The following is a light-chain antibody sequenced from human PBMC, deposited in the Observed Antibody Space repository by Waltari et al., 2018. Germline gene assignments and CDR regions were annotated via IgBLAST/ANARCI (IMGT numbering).Light chain of an antibody. J-gene: IGLJ3*02. CDR3: AAWDDSLNGPM. CDR2: SNN. V-gene: IGLV1-44*01. Sequence: QAVLTQTPSASGTPGQRVSIPCSGSSPNIGSNSVTWFQQLPGTAPKLLIYSNNERPSGVPDRFSGSKSGTSASLAISGLQSEDEADYYCAAWDDSLNGPMFGGGTKLTVL. CDR1: SPNIGSNS.